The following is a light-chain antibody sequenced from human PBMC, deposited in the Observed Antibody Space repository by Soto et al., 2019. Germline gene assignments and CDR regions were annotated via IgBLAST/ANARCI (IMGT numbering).Light chain of an antibody. CDR1: SSDVGGYNL. Sequence: QSALTQPASVSGSPGQSITISCTATSSDVGGYNLVSWYQQPPGKAPKLMIYEGSKRPSGVSNRFSGSKSGNTASLTISGLQAEDEADYYCCAYAGRSTYVFGTGTKVTVL. J-gene: IGLJ1*01. V-gene: IGLV2-23*01. CDR2: EGS. CDR3: CAYAGRSTYV.